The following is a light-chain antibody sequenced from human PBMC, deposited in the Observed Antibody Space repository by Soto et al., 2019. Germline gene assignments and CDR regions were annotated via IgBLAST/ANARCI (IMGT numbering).Light chain of an antibody. V-gene: IGLV2-14*03. CDR2: GVT. Sequence: QSVLTQPTSVSGSPGQSITISCTGNHNDIGTYDYVSWYQQHPGRAPRLLIYGVTTRPSGISDRFSASKSGLTASLTISGLQPEDEADYYCCSYAGGSTYGFGTGTKVTV. CDR1: HNDIGTYDY. J-gene: IGLJ1*01. CDR3: CSYAGGSTYG.